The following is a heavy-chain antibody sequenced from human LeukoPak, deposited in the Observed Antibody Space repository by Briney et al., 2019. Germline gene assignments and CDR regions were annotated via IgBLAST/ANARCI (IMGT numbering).Heavy chain of an antibody. CDR1: GFTFSGYS. Sequence: PGGSLRLSCAASGFTFSGYSMKWVRQAPGKGLWWVSSISSSSGYIYYADSVKGRFTISRDNAKNSLYLQMNSLRAEDTDVYYCARDGPCSSTSCYGEGFDPWGQGTLVTVSS. D-gene: IGHD2-2*01. CDR2: ISSSSGYI. J-gene: IGHJ5*02. CDR3: ARDGPCSSTSCYGEGFDP. V-gene: IGHV3-21*01.